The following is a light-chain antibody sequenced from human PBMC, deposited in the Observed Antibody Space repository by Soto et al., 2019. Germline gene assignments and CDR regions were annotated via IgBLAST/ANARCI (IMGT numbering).Light chain of an antibody. V-gene: IGLV7-46*01. CDR2: DTS. CDR3: LLSYSGAPFYV. Sequence: QAVVTQEPSLTVSPGGTVTLTCGSSTGAVTSGHYPYWFQQKPGQAPRTLIYDTSNKHSWTPARFSGSLLGGKAALTLSGAQPEDDAEYYFLLSYSGAPFYVFGTGTKVTVL. J-gene: IGLJ1*01. CDR1: TGAVTSGHY.